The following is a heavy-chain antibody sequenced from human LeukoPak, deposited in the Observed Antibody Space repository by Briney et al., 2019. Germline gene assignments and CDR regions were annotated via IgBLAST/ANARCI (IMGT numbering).Heavy chain of an antibody. J-gene: IGHJ4*02. CDR1: GFTFRSYE. V-gene: IGHV3-48*03. CDR2: ISSSGSTI. D-gene: IGHD5-18*01. CDR3: ARGDSSGFSYGYPSYYFDF. Sequence: GGSLRLSCAASGFTFRSYEMNWVRQAPGKGLEWVSYISSSGSTIYYTDSVKGRFTISRDNAKNSLYLQVNSLRAEGTAVYYCARGDSSGFSYGYPSYYFDFWGQGTLVTVSS.